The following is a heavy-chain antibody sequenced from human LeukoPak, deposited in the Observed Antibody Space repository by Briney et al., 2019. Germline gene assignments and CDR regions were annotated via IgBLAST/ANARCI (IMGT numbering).Heavy chain of an antibody. D-gene: IGHD3-22*01. Sequence: PGGSLRLSCAASGFTFDDYAMHWVRQAPGKGLEWVSGISWNSGSIGYADSVKGRFTISRDNAKNSLYLQMNSLRAEDTALYYRAKDGDSSGYYYWFDPWGQGTLVTVSS. CDR2: ISWNSGSI. V-gene: IGHV3-9*01. J-gene: IGHJ5*02. CDR1: GFTFDDYA. CDR3: AKDGDSSGYYYWFDP.